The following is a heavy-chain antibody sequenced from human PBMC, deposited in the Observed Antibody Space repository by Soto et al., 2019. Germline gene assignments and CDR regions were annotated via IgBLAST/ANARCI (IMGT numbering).Heavy chain of an antibody. J-gene: IGHJ6*02. CDR2: VYYMGAT. V-gene: IGHV4-34*01. CDR1: GGSFSGYY. Sequence: SETLSLTCAVYGGSFSGYYWSWIRQPPGKGLEWIGNVYYMGATYYNPSLRSRVTISVDMSKNQFSLNLNSVTAADTAVYYCARHLLGFFPNAMDVWGQGTSVTVSS. D-gene: IGHD3-3*01. CDR3: ARHLLGFFPNAMDV.